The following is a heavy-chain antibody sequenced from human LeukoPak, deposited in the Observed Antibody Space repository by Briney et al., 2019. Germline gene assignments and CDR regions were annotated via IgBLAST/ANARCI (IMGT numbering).Heavy chain of an antibody. D-gene: IGHD6-13*01. CDR3: ARGGARKIYIAAAGTHWFDP. J-gene: IGHJ5*02. V-gene: IGHV4-34*01. CDR2: INHSGST. CDR1: GGSFSGYY. Sequence: PSETLSLTCAVYGGSFSGYYWSWIRQPPGKGLEWIGEINHSGSTNYNPSLKSRVTISVDTSKNQFSLKLSSVTAADTAVYYCARGGARKIYIAAAGTHWFDPWGQGTLVTVSS.